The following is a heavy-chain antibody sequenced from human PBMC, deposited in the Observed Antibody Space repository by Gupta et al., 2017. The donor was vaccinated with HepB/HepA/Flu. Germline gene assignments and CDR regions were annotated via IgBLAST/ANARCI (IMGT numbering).Heavy chain of an antibody. J-gene: IGHJ2*01. D-gene: IGHD2-2*01. V-gene: IGHV4-31*03. CDR1: SGSISSGGYY. Sequence: QVQLQESGPGLVKPSQTLSLTCTVSSGSISSGGYYWSWIRQHPGKGLEWIGYIYYSGSTYYNPSLKSRVTISVDTSKNQFSLKLSSVTAADTAVYYCARGGAGYCSSTSCYQDWYFDLWGRGTLVTVSS. CDR2: IYYSGST. CDR3: ARGGAGYCSSTSCYQDWYFDL.